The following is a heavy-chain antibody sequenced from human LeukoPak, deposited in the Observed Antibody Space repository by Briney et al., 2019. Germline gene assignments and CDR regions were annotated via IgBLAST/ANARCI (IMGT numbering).Heavy chain of an antibody. Sequence: GGSLRLSCAASGFTFSSYAMSWVRQAPGKGLEWVSAISGSGGSTYYADSVKGRFTISRDNSKNTLYLQMNSLRAEDTAVYYCARDDNFGLNYYYYMDVWGKGTTVTVSS. J-gene: IGHJ6*03. D-gene: IGHD3/OR15-3a*01. CDR3: ARDDNFGLNYYYYMDV. CDR1: GFTFSSYA. CDR2: ISGSGGST. V-gene: IGHV3-23*01.